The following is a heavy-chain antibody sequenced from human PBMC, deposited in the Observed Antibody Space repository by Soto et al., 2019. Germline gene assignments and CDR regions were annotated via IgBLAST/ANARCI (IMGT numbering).Heavy chain of an antibody. J-gene: IGHJ4*02. CDR1: GFTVGNNY. CDR3: AKDGRGSGSHYNSFGY. CDR2: IYSTGTT. Sequence: EVQLVESGGGLIQPGGSLTLSCAASGFTVGNNYMSWVRQAPGKGLEWVSLIYSTGTTKYADSVKGRFTVSRDNAKNTLYLQMNSPRAGNTAVYYCAKDGRGSGSHYNSFGYWGQGTLVTVSS. D-gene: IGHD3-10*01. V-gene: IGHV3-53*01.